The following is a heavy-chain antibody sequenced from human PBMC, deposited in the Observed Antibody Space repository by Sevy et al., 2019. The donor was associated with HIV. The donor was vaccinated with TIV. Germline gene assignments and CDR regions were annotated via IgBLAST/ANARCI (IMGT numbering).Heavy chain of an antibody. V-gene: IGHV4-39*02. Sequence: SESLSLTCSVSGGTIVSSGHYWGWIRQTPGKGLEWIGSIYYNGHTYYNPSLNSRLTISIDTSKNQFSLNLSSVTAADTAIYFCAREAGGYVYDYGMDVWGQGTTVTVSS. CDR1: GGTIVSSGHY. J-gene: IGHJ6*02. D-gene: IGHD5-12*01. CDR3: AREAGGYVYDYGMDV. CDR2: IYYNGHT.